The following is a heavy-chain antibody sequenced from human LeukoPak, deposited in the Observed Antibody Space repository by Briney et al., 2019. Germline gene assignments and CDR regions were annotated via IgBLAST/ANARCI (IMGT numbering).Heavy chain of an antibody. CDR3: ARSAEDDAFDI. Sequence: GASVKVSCKASGYTFTGYYMHWVRQAPGQGLEWMGIINPSGGSTSYAQKFQGRVTMTRDTSTSTVYMELSSLRSEDTAVYYCARSAEDDAFDIWGQGTMVTVSS. J-gene: IGHJ3*02. CDR1: GYTFTGYY. V-gene: IGHV1-46*01. CDR2: INPSGGST.